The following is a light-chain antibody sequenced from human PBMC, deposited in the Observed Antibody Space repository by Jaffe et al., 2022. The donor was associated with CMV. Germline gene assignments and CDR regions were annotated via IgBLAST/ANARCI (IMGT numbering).Light chain of an antibody. CDR3: QQYGSSPRVGFMYT. Sequence: EIVLTQSPGTLSLSPGERATLSCRASQSVSSSYLAWYQQKPGQAPRLLIYGASSRATGIPDRFSGSGSGTDFTLTISRLEPEDFAVYYCQQYGSSPRVGFMYTFGQGTKLEIK. CDR2: GAS. V-gene: IGKV3-20*01. J-gene: IGKJ2*01. CDR1: QSVSSSY.